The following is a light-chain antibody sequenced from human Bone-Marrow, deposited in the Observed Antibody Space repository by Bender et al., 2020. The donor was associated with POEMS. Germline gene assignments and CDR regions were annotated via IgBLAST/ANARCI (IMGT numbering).Light chain of an antibody. CDR3: SSYTSSSTLL. CDR2: DVR. CDR1: SSDVGGYNS. V-gene: IGLV2-14*01. Sequence: QSALTQPRSVSGSPGQSVTISCTGTSSDVGGYNSVSWYLQYPGKAPKLMIYDVRDRPPGVSNRFSGSKSGNTASLTISGLQTDDEADYYCSSYTSSSTLLFGGGTKLTVL. J-gene: IGLJ2*01.